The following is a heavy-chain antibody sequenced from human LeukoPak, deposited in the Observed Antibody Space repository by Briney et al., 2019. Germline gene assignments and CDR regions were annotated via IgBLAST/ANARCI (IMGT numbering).Heavy chain of an antibody. CDR3: ARDWVRWDAFDI. CDR2: IYTSGST. V-gene: IGHV4-4*07. Sequence: SETLSLTCTVSGGSISSYYWSWIRQPAGKGLEWIGRIYTSGSTNYNPSLKSRVTMSVDTSKNQFSLKLSSVTAADTAVYYCARDWVRWDAFDIWGQETMVTVSS. D-gene: IGHD4-23*01. J-gene: IGHJ3*02. CDR1: GGSISSYY.